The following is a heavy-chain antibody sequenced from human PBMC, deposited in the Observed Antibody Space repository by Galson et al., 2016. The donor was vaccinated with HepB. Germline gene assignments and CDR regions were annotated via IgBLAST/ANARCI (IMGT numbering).Heavy chain of an antibody. Sequence: SLRLSCAASGFTFTDYWMHWVRQAPGKGLMLVSRVYIYGTNTNYAESVRGRFTISRDNAQNTVYLQMTDLRPEDTAVYYCARLPQFQPFFDSWGQGALVTVSS. J-gene: IGHJ4*02. V-gene: IGHV3-74*01. D-gene: IGHD1-14*01. CDR1: GFTFTDYW. CDR2: VYIYGTNT. CDR3: ARLPQFQPFFDS.